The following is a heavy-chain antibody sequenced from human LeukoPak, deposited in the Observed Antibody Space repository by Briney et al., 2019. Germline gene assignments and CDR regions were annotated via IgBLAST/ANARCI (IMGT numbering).Heavy chain of an antibody. CDR1: GGSFSGYY. CDR2: INHSGST. J-gene: IGHJ4*02. Sequence: SETLSLTCAVYGGSFSGYYWSWIRQPPGKGLEWIGEINHSGSTNYNPSLKSRVTISVDTSKNQFSLKLSSVTAADTAVYYCAREDRSYDFWSGYLYYFDYWGQGTLVTVSS. V-gene: IGHV4-34*01. CDR3: AREDRSYDFWSGYLYYFDY. D-gene: IGHD3-3*01.